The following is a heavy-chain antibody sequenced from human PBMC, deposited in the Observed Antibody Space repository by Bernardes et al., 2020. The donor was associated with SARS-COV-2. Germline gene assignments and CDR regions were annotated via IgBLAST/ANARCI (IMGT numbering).Heavy chain of an antibody. Sequence: SETLSLTCAVYGGSFSGYYWSWIRQPPGKGLEWIGEINHSGSTNYNPSLKSRVTISVDTSKNQFSLKLSSVTAADTAVYYCARLMVRGVKFPYYYYYYYMDVWGKGTTVTVSS. J-gene: IGHJ6*03. CDR2: INHSGST. CDR3: ARLMVRGVKFPYYYYYYYMDV. D-gene: IGHD3-10*01. V-gene: IGHV4-34*01. CDR1: GGSFSGYY.